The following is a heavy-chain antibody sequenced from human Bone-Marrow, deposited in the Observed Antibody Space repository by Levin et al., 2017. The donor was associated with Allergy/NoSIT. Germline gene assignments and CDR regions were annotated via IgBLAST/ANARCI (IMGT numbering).Heavy chain of an antibody. J-gene: IGHJ6*02. CDR3: ARGDGYSSHWFGESGYYYGLDV. CDR1: GITFNSHW. Sequence: PGGSLRLSCIASGITFNSHWMSWVRQAPGKGLEWVASINQEGSEKYYVDSVEGRFIISRDNARKSLYLQMDSLRAEDTAVYYCARGDGYSSHWFGESGYYYGLDVWGQGTTVTVSS. V-gene: IGHV3-7*01. CDR2: INQEGSEK. D-gene: IGHD3-10*01.